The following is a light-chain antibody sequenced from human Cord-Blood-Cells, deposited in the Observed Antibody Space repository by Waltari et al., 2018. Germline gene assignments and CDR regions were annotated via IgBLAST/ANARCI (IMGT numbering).Light chain of an antibody. Sequence: QSALTQPASVSGSPGQSITISCTGTSSDVGGYNYVSGYQQHPGKAPKPMIYDVSKRPSGVSNRFSGSKSGNTASLTVSGLQAEDEADYYCSSYTSSSTWVFGGGTKLTVL. V-gene: IGLV2-14*01. CDR1: SSDVGGYNY. J-gene: IGLJ3*02. CDR2: DVS. CDR3: SSYTSSSTWV.